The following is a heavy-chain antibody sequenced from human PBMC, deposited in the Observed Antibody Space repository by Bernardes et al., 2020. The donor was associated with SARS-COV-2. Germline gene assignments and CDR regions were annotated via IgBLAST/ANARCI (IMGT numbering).Heavy chain of an antibody. CDR2: IYLSGST. J-gene: IGHJ6*02. CDR3: ATTPSMSGIDV. Sequence: SKPLSLTCTVSGGSISSSVYYWGWIRQPPGKGLEWIGSIYLSGSTFYKPSLESRITIFVDASKNQFSLKLSSVTAADTAVYYCATTPSMSGIDVWGQGTTVVVSS. V-gene: IGHV4-39*01. CDR1: GGSISSSVYY.